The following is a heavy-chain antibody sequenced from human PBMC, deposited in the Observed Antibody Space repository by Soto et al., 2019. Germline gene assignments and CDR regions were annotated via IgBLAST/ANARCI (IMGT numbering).Heavy chain of an antibody. CDR1: GFTFSSYA. V-gene: IGHV3-23*01. D-gene: IGHD2-21*02. CDR3: AKVVVGSNPVVTAISY. Sequence: GSLRLSCAASGFTFSSYAMSWVRQAPGKGLEWVSAISGSGGSTYYADSVKGRFTISRDNSKNTLYLQMNSLRAEDTAVYYCAKVVVGSNPVVTAISYWGQGTLVTVSS. J-gene: IGHJ4*02. CDR2: ISGSGGST.